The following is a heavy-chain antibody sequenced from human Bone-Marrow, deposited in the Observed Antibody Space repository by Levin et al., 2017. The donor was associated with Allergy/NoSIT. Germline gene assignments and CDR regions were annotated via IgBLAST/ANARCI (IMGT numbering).Heavy chain of an antibody. J-gene: IGHJ4*02. CDR2: IYTSGST. CDR1: GGSISSYY. D-gene: IGHD3-3*01. Sequence: PSETLSLTCTVSGGSISSYYWSWIRQPAGKGLEWIGRIYTSGSTNYNPSLKSRVTMSVDTSKNQFSLKLSSVTAADTAVYYCARGHYDFWSGYPLPPDYWGQGTLVTVSS. CDR3: ARGHYDFWSGYPLPPDY. V-gene: IGHV4-4*07.